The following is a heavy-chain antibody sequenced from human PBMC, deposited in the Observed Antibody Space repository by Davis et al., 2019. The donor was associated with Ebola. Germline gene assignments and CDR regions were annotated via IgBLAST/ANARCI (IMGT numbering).Heavy chain of an antibody. CDR3: ARQTTIFGVVIATEFDY. V-gene: IGHV4-59*01. D-gene: IGHD3-3*01. CDR1: GDSISSDY. J-gene: IGHJ4*02. Sequence: SETLSLTCTVSGDSISSDYWSWIRQSPGKGLEWIGYIYYSGSTNYNPSLKSRVTISVDTSKNQFSLKLSSVTAADTAVYYCARQTTIFGVVIATEFDYWGQGTLVTVSS. CDR2: IYYSGST.